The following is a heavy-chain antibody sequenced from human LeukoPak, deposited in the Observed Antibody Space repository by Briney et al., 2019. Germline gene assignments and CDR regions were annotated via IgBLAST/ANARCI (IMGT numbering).Heavy chain of an antibody. CDR3: ARDTTYYGMDV. V-gene: IGHV3-30*03. CDR1: GFTFSSYG. Sequence: GGSLRLSCAASGFTFSSYGMHWVRQAPGKGLEWVAVISYDGSNKYYADSVKGRFTISRDNSKNTLYLQMNSLRAEDTAVYYCARDTTYYGMDVWGQGTTVTVSS. CDR2: ISYDGSNK. J-gene: IGHJ6*02. D-gene: IGHD1-1*01.